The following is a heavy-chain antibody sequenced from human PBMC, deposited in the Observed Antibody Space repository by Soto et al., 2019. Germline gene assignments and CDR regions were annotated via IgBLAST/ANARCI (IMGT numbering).Heavy chain of an antibody. CDR3: ARGNCGSTSCSGAGDY. V-gene: IGHV5-51*01. J-gene: IGHJ4*02. CDR2: IYPGDSDT. CDR1: GYSFTTYW. Sequence: PGESLKISCKGSGYSFTTYWIGWVRQMPGKGLEWMGIIYPGDSDTRYSPSFQGQVTISADKSISTAYLQWSSLKASDTAMYYCARGNCGSTSCSGAGDYWGQGTLVTVSS. D-gene: IGHD2-2*01.